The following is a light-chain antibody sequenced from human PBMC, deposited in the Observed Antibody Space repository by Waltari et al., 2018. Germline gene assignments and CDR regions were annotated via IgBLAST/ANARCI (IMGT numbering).Light chain of an antibody. CDR1: DSDVGAYDF. CDR3: SSYTSSSTRV. J-gene: IGLJ2*01. Sequence: QSALTQPAPVSGSPGQSITISCSGTDSDVGAYDFVSWYQQHPGKAPHLIIYEVSNRPSGISNRFSASKSGNTASLTISGLQAEDEADYYCSSYTSSSTRVFGGGTKLTVL. V-gene: IGLV2-14*01. CDR2: EVS.